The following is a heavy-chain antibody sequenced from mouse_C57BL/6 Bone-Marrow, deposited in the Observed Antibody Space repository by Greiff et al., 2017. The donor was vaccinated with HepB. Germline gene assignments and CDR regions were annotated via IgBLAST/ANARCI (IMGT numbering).Heavy chain of an antibody. CDR1: GYTFTSYW. CDR2: IYPSDSET. D-gene: IGHD1-1*01. CDR3: ARWGDYYGSSTYYAMDY. J-gene: IGHJ4*01. V-gene: IGHV1-61*01. Sequence: VQLQQSGAELVRPGSSVKLSCKASGYTFTSYWMDWVKQRPGQGLEWIGNIYPSDSETHYNQKFKDKATLTVDKSSSTAYMQLSSLTSEDSAVYYCARWGDYYGSSTYYAMDYWGQGTSVTVSS.